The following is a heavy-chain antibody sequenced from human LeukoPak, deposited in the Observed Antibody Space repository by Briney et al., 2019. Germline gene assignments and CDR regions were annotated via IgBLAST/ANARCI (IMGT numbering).Heavy chain of an antibody. V-gene: IGHV4-59*03. J-gene: IGHJ5*02. Sequence: SETLSLTCTVSGDSINDYYWSWIRQPPGKGLEWIAYVYSGGRTNYNPSLKSRVTISLDTSKSQFSLKLTSVTAADTAVYDCAGKKNHLGDTNWFAPWGQGTLVIVSS. CDR3: AGKKNHLGDTNWFAP. D-gene: IGHD4-17*01. CDR1: GDSINDYY. CDR2: VYSGGRT.